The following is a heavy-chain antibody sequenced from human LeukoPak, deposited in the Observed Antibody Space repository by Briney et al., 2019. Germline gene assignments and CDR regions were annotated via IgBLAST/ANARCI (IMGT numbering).Heavy chain of an antibody. J-gene: IGHJ6*02. Sequence: PGGSLRLSCAASGFTFSSYWMHWVHHAPGKGLVWVSRINSDGSSTSYADSVKGRFTISRDNAKNTLYLQMNSLRAEDTAVYYCARDKGGLNYYYGMDVWGQGTTVTVSS. CDR1: GFTFSSYW. D-gene: IGHD4/OR15-4a*01. CDR3: ARDKGGLNYYYGMDV. CDR2: INSDGSST. V-gene: IGHV3-74*01.